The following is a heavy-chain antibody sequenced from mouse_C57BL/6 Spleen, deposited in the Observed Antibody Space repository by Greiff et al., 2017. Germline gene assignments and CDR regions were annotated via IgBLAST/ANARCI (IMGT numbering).Heavy chain of an antibody. CDR3: ARDLERGYYAMDY. Sequence: EVQVVESGPGLVKPSQSLSLTCSVTGYSITSGYYWYWIRQFPGNILEWMGDISYDGSNNYNPTLKNRISIARNTSKNPFFLKLKSVTTEDAATYYGARDLERGYYAMDYWGQGTTVTVSS. V-gene: IGHV3-6*01. J-gene: IGHJ4*01. CDR2: ISYDGSN. CDR1: GYSITSGYY.